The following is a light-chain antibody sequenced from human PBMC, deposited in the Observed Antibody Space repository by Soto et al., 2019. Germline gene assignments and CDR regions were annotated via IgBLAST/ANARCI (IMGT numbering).Light chain of an antibody. CDR1: QSVSSSY. Sequence: EVLLTQSPGTLSLSPGERATLSCRASQSVSSSYLAWYQQKPGQAPRLLIYGTSSRATGIPDRFSGSGSGTHFTLTISRLEPEACAVYYCQQYGRTFGQGTKVEI. V-gene: IGKV3-20*01. J-gene: IGKJ1*01. CDR3: QQYGRT. CDR2: GTS.